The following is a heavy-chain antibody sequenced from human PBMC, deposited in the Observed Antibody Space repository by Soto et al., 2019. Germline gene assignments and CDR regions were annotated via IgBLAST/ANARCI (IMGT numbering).Heavy chain of an antibody. V-gene: IGHV1-46*01. CDR3: ARVRIVGATDPDNWFDP. D-gene: IGHD1-26*01. J-gene: IGHJ5*02. CDR1: GYTFTSYY. CDR2: INPSGGST. Sequence: QVQLVQSGAEVKKPGASVKVSCKASGYTFTSYYMHWVRQAPGQGLEWMGIINPSGGSTSYAQKFQGRVTMTRDTSTSTVYMELSSLRSEDTAVYYCARVRIVGATDPDNWFDPWGQGTLVTVSS.